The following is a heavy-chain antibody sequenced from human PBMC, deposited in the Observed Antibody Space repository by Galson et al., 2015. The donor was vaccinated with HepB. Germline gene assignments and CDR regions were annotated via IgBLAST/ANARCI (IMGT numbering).Heavy chain of an antibody. J-gene: IGHJ4*02. Sequence: SLRLSCAASGFTFITYTMNWVRQAPGKGLEWVSSISTSGDYIYYSDSVKGRFTISRDNAKNSLYLQMNSLGAEDTAVYFCARDYYGDYFSDWWGQGTLVTVSS. V-gene: IGHV3-21*01. CDR2: ISTSGDYI. CDR1: GFTFITYT. CDR3: ARDYYGDYFSDW. D-gene: IGHD4-17*01.